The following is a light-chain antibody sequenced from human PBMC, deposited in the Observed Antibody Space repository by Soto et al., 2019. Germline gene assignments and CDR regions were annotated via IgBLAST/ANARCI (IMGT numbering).Light chain of an antibody. V-gene: IGLV2-14*01. CDR1: SSDIGGYNY. J-gene: IGLJ2*01. Sequence: QSALTQPASVSGSPGQSITISCTGTSSDIGGYNYDSWYQQHPGKAPKLMIYEVINRPSGVSNRFSGSKSGNTASLTISGLQAEDEADYYCSSYTSSSTLVFGGGTKLTVL. CDR3: SSYTSSSTLV. CDR2: EVI.